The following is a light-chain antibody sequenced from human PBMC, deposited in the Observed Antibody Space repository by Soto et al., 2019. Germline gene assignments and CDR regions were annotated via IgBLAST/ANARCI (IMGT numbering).Light chain of an antibody. Sequence: DIQMTQSPSSLSASVGDRVTITCRASQGISTYLVWYQQKPGTVPKLLIFAGSTLHSGVPSRFSGSGSGTDFTLTISSLQPEDVATYYCQHYNGAPWTFGQGTKVEIK. CDR1: QGISTY. CDR3: QHYNGAPWT. J-gene: IGKJ1*01. CDR2: AGS. V-gene: IGKV1-27*01.